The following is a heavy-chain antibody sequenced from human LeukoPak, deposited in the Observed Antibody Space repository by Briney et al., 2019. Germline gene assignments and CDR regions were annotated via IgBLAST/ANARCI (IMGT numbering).Heavy chain of an antibody. CDR1: GFTFSSYW. J-gene: IGHJ4*02. CDR2: INSDGSIT. D-gene: IGHD2-2*01. V-gene: IGHV3-74*01. CDR3: ASSTEISKYADY. Sequence: GGSLRLSCAASGFTFSSYWMHWVRQAPGKGLVWVSRINSDGSITTYADSVRGRFTISRDNAKSTLYLQMNSLRAEDTAVYYCASSTEISKYADYWGQGALVTVSS.